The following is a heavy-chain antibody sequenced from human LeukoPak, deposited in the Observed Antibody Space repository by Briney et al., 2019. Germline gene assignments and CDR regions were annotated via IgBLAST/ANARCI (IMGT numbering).Heavy chain of an antibody. J-gene: IGHJ6*02. CDR1: GFAFSSYG. V-gene: IGHV3-30*18. CDR3: AKETGYCSSTSCYAWGNYYYYGMDV. Sequence: GGSLRLSCAASGFAFSSYGVHWVRQAPGKGLEWVAVISYDGSNKYYADSVKGRLTISRDNSKNTLYLQMNSLRAEDTAVYYCAKETGYCSSTSCYAWGNYYYYGMDVWGQGTTVTVSS. D-gene: IGHD2-2*01. CDR2: ISYDGSNK.